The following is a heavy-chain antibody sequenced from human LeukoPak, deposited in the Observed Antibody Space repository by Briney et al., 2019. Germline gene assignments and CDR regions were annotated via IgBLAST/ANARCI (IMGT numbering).Heavy chain of an antibody. CDR2: IYYSGST. Sequence: SETLSLTCTVSGGSISSSSYYWGWIRQPPGKGLEWIGSIYYSGSTYYNPSLKGRVTISVDTSKNQFSLKLSSVTAADTAVYYCARDRPYYDILTGYPWRAFDIWGQGTMVTVSS. D-gene: IGHD3-9*01. CDR1: GGSISSSSYY. V-gene: IGHV4-39*07. CDR3: ARDRPYYDILTGYPWRAFDI. J-gene: IGHJ3*02.